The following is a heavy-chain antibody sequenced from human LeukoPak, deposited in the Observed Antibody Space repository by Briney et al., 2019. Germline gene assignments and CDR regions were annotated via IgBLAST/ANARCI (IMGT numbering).Heavy chain of an antibody. CDR2: IIPIFGTA. Sequence: SVKVSCKASGGTFSSYAISWVRQAPGQGPEWMGGIIPIFGTANYAQKFQGRVTITTDESTSTAYMELSSLRSEDTAVYYCASLEMAPYYYYYYMDVWGKGTTVTVSS. CDR1: GGTFSSYA. D-gene: IGHD5-24*01. J-gene: IGHJ6*03. CDR3: ASLEMAPYYYYYYMDV. V-gene: IGHV1-69*05.